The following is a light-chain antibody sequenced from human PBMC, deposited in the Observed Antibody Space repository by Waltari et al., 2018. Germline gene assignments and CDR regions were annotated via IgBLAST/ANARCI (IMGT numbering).Light chain of an antibody. J-gene: IGKJ2*02. CDR2: GAS. Sequence: EIVLRQSPGTLSLSPGERATLSCRASQSVSSSYLAWYQQKPGQAPRLLIYGASSRATGIPDRFSGSGSGTDFTLTISRLEPEDFAVYYCQQYGSSKRTFGQGTKLEI. CDR3: QQYGSSKRT. CDR1: QSVSSSY. V-gene: IGKV3-20*01.